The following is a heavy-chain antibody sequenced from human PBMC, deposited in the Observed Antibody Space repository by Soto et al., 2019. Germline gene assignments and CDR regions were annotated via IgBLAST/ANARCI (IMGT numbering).Heavy chain of an antibody. CDR1: GFTFSTYA. CDR3: ARHKRDLRFLEWSYYFDY. V-gene: IGHV3-30-3*01. Sequence: QVQLVESGGGVVQPGRSLRLSCAASGFTFSTYAIHWVRQAPGKGLEWVALISYDGSNKYYGDSVKGRFTISRDNSKNTLYLQMNSLRAEDTAVYYCARHKRDLRFLEWSYYFDYWGQGTLVTVSS. J-gene: IGHJ4*02. CDR2: ISYDGSNK. D-gene: IGHD3-3*01.